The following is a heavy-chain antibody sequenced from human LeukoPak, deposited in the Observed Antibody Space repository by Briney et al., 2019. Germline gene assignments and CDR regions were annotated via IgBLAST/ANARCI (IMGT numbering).Heavy chain of an antibody. V-gene: IGHV1-2*02. D-gene: IGHD3-22*01. J-gene: IGHJ4*02. CDR2: INPNSGGT. Sequence: ASVKVSCKASGYTFTGYYMHWVRQAPGQGLEWMGWINPNSGGTNYAQKFQGRVTMTRNTSISTAYMELSSLRSEDTAVYYCARGEMIVQPGFDYWGQGTLVTVSS. CDR1: GYTFTGYY. CDR3: ARGEMIVQPGFDY.